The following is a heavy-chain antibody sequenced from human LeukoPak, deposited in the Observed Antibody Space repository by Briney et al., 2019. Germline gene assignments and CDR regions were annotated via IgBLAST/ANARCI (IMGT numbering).Heavy chain of an antibody. CDR3: AGRLGSNWFDP. Sequence: GASVKVSCKASGYTFTSYYMHWVRQAPGQGLEWMGIINPSGGSTSYAQKFQGRVTMTRDTSTSTVYMELSSLRSEDTAVYYCAGRLGSNWFDPWGHGTLVTVSS. D-gene: IGHD1-26*01. V-gene: IGHV1-46*01. CDR1: GYTFTSYY. J-gene: IGHJ5*02. CDR2: INPSGGST.